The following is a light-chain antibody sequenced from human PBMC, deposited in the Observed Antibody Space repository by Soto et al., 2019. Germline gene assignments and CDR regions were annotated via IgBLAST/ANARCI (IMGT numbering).Light chain of an antibody. V-gene: IGKV3-15*01. CDR3: HQYNSWPLT. CDR1: QSVSSN. CDR2: AVS. Sequence: EIVMTQSPATLSVSAGERATLSCRASQSVSSNLAWYQQKPGQAPRLLIYAVSTRATGVPARFSGSGSGTEVTLTISRLQSEDFAVYHCHQYNSWPLTFGGGTKVEIK. J-gene: IGKJ4*01.